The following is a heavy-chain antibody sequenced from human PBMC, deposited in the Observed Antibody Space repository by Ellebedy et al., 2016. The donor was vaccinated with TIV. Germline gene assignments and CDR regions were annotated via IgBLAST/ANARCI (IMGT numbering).Heavy chain of an antibody. CDR1: GGSLSYYD. CDR2: MYYSGAT. Sequence: MPSETLSLTCTVSGGSLSYYDWSWIRQPPGEGLEWVGYMYYSGATKNNPSLKSRVTMSVDTSKNQFSLTLSSVTAADTAVYYCARHKGNNYDYWGQGILVTVSS. CDR3: ARHKGNNYDY. J-gene: IGHJ4*02. D-gene: IGHD1-1*01. V-gene: IGHV4-59*08.